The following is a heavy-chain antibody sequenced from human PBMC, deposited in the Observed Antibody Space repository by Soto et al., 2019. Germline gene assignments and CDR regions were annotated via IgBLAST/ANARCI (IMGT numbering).Heavy chain of an antibody. J-gene: IGHJ4*02. D-gene: IGHD2-15*01. Sequence: QVQLVQSGAEVKKPGSSVKVSCKASGGTFSSYAISWVRQAPGQGLEWMGGIIPIFGTANSAQKFQGRVTITADESTSTAYMDLSSLRSEDTAVYYCATGDGIVVVVAWEYWGQGTLVTVSS. CDR1: GGTFSSYA. CDR3: ATGDGIVVVVAWEY. CDR2: IIPIFGTA. V-gene: IGHV1-69*01.